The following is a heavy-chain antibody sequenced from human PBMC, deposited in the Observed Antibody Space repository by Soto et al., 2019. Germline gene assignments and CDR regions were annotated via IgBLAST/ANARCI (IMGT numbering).Heavy chain of an antibody. CDR1: GGSISSGGYY. Sequence: SETLSLTCTVSGGSISSGGYYWSWIHQHPGKGLEWIGYIYYSGSTYYNPSLKSRVTISVDTSKNQFSLKLSSVTAADTAVYYCARGAMVRGVIIQPHFDYWGQGTLVTVSS. CDR2: IYYSGST. V-gene: IGHV4-31*03. J-gene: IGHJ4*02. D-gene: IGHD3-10*01. CDR3: ARGAMVRGVIIQPHFDY.